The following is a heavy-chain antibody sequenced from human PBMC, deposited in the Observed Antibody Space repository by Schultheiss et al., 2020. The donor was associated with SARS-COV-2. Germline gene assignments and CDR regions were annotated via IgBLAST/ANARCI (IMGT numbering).Heavy chain of an antibody. D-gene: IGHD6-19*01. CDR3: ARGVAVAGSPYDAFDI. J-gene: IGHJ3*02. CDR2: ISYDGSNK. CDR1: GFTFSSYA. V-gene: IGHV3-30-3*01. Sequence: GGSLRLSCAASGFTFSSYAMHWVRQAPGKGLEWVAVISYDGSNKYYADSVKGRFTISRDNSKNTLYLQMNRLRAEDTAVYYCARGVAVAGSPYDAFDIWGQGTMVTVSS.